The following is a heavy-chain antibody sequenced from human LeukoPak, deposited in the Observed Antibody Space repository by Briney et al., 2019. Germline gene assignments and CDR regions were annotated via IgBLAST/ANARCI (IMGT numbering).Heavy chain of an antibody. V-gene: IGHV4-59*01. CDR1: GVSISSYH. CDR2: IYNSGNT. Sequence: PSETLSLTCTVSGVSISSYHWTWIRQPPGEGLEWIGHIYNSGNTNYNPSLRGRVTISLDTSKNQVSLKLNSVTAADTATYYCARKDGDGWGQGTLVTVSS. CDR3: ARKDGDG. D-gene: IGHD5-24*01. J-gene: IGHJ4*02.